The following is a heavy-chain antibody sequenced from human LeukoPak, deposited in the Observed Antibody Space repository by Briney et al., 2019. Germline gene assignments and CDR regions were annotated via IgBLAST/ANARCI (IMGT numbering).Heavy chain of an antibody. Sequence: PGAPLRLSCGASGFTFSSCAMPWVRQAPGKGLEYGTAISSNGGSTYYANSVEGRFTTSRDNSKNTLYLQMGSLRAEDMAVYYCTRDSVVEMAAIADWYFDLWGRGTLVTVSS. J-gene: IGHJ2*01. D-gene: IGHD5-24*01. V-gene: IGHV3-64*01. CDR1: GFTFSSCA. CDR2: ISSNGGST. CDR3: TRDSVVEMAAIADWYFDL.